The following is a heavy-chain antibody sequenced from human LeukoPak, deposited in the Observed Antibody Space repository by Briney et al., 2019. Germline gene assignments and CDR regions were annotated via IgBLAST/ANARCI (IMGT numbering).Heavy chain of an antibody. D-gene: IGHD4-17*01. Sequence: PGGPLRLSCAVSGFPFSCYLLHWVRPAPGKGLVGVSRIISDGSSTVYPASLKDRIHISRDNAKTTLYLQVHSVRAGDAGVYYCVSRYYGDRFRAPDYWGEGTLVTVSP. CDR3: VSRYYGDRFRAPDY. CDR1: GFPFSCYL. J-gene: IGHJ4*02. V-gene: IGHV3-74*01. CDR2: IISDGSST.